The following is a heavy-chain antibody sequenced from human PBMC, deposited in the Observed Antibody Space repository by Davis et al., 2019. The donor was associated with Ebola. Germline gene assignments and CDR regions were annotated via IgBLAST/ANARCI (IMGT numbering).Heavy chain of an antibody. J-gene: IGHJ4*02. D-gene: IGHD6-19*01. CDR3: TRPYGNGWTGVDY. CDR2: IRSKSNSYAT. CDR1: GFTFSGAA. Sequence: GESLKISCTASGFTFSGAALHWVRQASGKGLEWIGRIRSKSNSYATAYAASVEGRFTISRDDSKNTAYLQMNSLRTEDTALYYCTRPYGNGWTGVDYWGQGTLVTVSS. V-gene: IGHV3-73*01.